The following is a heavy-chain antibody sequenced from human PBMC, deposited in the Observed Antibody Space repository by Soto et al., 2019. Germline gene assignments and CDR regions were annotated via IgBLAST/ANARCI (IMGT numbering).Heavy chain of an antibody. CDR3: ARGETTALYYYYGMDV. CDR2: ISSSSSTI. CDR1: GFTFSSYS. Sequence: HPGGSLRLSCAASGFTFSSYSMNWVRQAPGKGLEWVSYISSSSSTIYYADSVKGRFTISRDNAKNSLYLQMNSLRDEVTAVYYCARGETTALYYYYGMDVWGQGTTVTVSS. D-gene: IGHD4-4*01. J-gene: IGHJ6*02. V-gene: IGHV3-48*02.